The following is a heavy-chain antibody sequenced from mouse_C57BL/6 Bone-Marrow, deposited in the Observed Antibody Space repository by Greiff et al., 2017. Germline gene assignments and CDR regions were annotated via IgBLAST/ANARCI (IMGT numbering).Heavy chain of an antibody. Sequence: QVQLQQPGSELVKPGASVKLSCKASGYTFTSYWMHWVKQRPGQGLEWIGNINPSNGGTNYNEKFKSKATLTVDTASSTAYMQLSSLTSGDSAVYYCARRRGTGYVGLCWYFDVWGTGTTVTVSS. J-gene: IGHJ1*03. CDR3: ARRRGTGYVGLCWYFDV. CDR2: INPSNGGT. D-gene: IGHD1-2*01. V-gene: IGHV1-53*01. CDR1: GYTFTSYW.